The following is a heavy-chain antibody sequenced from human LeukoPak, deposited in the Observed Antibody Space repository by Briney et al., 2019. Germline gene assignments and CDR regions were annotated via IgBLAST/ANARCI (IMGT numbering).Heavy chain of an antibody. V-gene: IGHV4-34*01. D-gene: IGHD4-23*01. CDR1: GGSFSGYY. Sequence: SETLSLTCAVYGGSFSGYYWSWIRQPPGKGLEWIGEINHSGSTNYNPSLKSRVTISVDTSKNQFSLKLSSVTAADTAVYYCARRGLLRWESPRNAFDIWGQGTMVTISS. CDR3: ARRGLLRWESPRNAFDI. J-gene: IGHJ3*02. CDR2: INHSGST.